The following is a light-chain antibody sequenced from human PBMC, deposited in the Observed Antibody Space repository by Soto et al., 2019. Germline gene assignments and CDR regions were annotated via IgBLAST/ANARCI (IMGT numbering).Light chain of an antibody. V-gene: IGLV2-14*01. Sequence: QSVLTQPASVSGSPGQSITISCTGTSSDVGGYNYVSWYQQHPGKAPKLMIYDVSNRPSGVSNRFSGSKSGNTASLTISGLQAEDGADYSCSSYTSSGTLVVFGGGTKPAVL. CDR1: SSDVGGYNY. CDR2: DVS. CDR3: SSYTSSGTLVV. J-gene: IGLJ2*01.